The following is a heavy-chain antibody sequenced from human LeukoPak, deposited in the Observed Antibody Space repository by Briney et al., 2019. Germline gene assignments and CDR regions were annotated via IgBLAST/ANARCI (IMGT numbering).Heavy chain of an antibody. CDR3: AVAPLRQPWVDI. Sequence: GESLKISCKGSGYKSTSYWIGWVRQMPGKGLEWMGIIYPGDSDTRYSPSFQGQVTISADKSISTAYLQWSSLKASDSAMFYCAVAPLRQPWVDIWGQGTLVTVSS. V-gene: IGHV5-51*01. CDR1: GYKSTSYW. D-gene: IGHD1-1*01. CDR2: IYPGDSDT. J-gene: IGHJ4*02.